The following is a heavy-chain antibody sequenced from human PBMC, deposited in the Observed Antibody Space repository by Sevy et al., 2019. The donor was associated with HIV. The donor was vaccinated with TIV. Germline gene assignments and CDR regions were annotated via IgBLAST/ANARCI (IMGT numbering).Heavy chain of an antibody. D-gene: IGHD3-3*01. V-gene: IGHV1-69*06. CDR2: IIPIFGTA. CDR1: GGTFSSYA. J-gene: IGHJ5*02. Sequence: ASVKVSCKASGGTFSSYAISWVRQAPGQGLEWMGGIIPIFGTANYARKFQGRVTITADKSTSTAYMELSSLRSEDTAVYYCAREDGYYRLNWFDPWGQGTLVTVSS. CDR3: AREDGYYRLNWFDP.